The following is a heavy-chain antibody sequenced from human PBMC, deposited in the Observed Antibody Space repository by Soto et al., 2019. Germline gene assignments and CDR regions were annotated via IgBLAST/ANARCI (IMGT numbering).Heavy chain of an antibody. CDR3: AGTLPIEYSSSLAEKWFDH. J-gene: IGHJ5*02. Sequence: QVQLVQSGAEVKKPGASVKVSCKASGYTFTSYDINWVRQATGQGLEWMGWMNPNSGNTGYAQKFQGRGTMTCTTSISTAYLELRRLQSEDPPVYYCAGTLPIEYSSSLAEKWFDHWGQETLVTVS. V-gene: IGHV1-8*01. CDR2: MNPNSGNT. D-gene: IGHD6-6*01. CDR1: GYTFTSYD.